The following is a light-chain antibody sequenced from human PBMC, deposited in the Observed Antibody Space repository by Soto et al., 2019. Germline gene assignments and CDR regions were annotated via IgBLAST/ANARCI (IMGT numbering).Light chain of an antibody. CDR1: SFNIGNNY. Sequence: QSVLTQSPSVSAAPGQKVTISCSGSSFNIGNNYVFWYQQLPGTAPKLLIYDNNKRPSGIPDRFSGSKSGTSATLGITGLQTGDEADYYCGTWDSSLSAAVFGGGTKLTVL. V-gene: IGLV1-51*01. CDR3: GTWDSSLSAAV. CDR2: DNN. J-gene: IGLJ3*02.